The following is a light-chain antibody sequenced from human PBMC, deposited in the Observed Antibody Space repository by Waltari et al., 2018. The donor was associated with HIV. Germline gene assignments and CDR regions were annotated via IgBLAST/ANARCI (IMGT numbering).Light chain of an antibody. V-gene: IGLV1-44*01. CDR2: SNT. CDR1: SSNIGSRS. J-gene: IGLJ2*01. CDR3: SAWDVTLNGLV. Sequence: QSLLTQSPSASGTPGQRVNISCFGTSSNIGSRSVNWYQHFPGTPPKLLIFSNTERPSRVPDRFSGSKSGTSASLAISWLHSQDEADYYCSAWDVTLNGLVFGGGTRLSVL.